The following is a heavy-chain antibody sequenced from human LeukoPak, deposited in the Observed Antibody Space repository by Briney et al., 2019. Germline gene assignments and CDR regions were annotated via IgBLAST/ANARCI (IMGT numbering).Heavy chain of an antibody. CDR1: GFTFSSYW. V-gene: IGHV3-7*04. D-gene: IGHD1-26*01. J-gene: IGHJ4*02. CDR3: ARGYYAADY. CDR2: IKEDGSDK. Sequence: PGGSLRLSCAASGFTFSSYWMNWDRQAQGKGLEWVAYIKEDGSDKYYVDSVKGRFTISRDNAKISLHLQMNSLRAEDTAVYYCARGYYAADYWGQGTLVTVSS.